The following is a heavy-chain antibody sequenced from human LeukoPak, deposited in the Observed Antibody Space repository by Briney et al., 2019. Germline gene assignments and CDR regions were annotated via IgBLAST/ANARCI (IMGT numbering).Heavy chain of an antibody. Sequence: GRSLRLSCAASGFTFSSYGMHWVRQAPGKGLEWVAVISYDGSNKYYADSVKGRFTISRDNSKNMLYLQMNSLRAEDTAVYYCAKSDDRAAFDIWGQGTMVTVSS. CDR1: GFTFSSYG. CDR2: ISYDGSNK. D-gene: IGHD5-24*01. CDR3: AKSDDRAAFDI. V-gene: IGHV3-30*18. J-gene: IGHJ3*02.